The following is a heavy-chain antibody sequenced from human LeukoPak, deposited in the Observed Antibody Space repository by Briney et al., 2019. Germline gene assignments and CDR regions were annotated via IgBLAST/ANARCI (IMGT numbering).Heavy chain of an antibody. V-gene: IGHV3-7*01. D-gene: IGHD3-10*02. CDR1: GFTFSRYW. Sequence: GGSLRLSCASSGFTFSRYWMSWVRQAPGKGLEWVANIKQDGSEKYYVDSVKDRFTISRDNANNSLYLQMNSLRAEDTAVYYCAELGITMIGGVWGKGTTVTISS. J-gene: IGHJ6*04. CDR3: AELGITMIGGV. CDR2: IKQDGSEK.